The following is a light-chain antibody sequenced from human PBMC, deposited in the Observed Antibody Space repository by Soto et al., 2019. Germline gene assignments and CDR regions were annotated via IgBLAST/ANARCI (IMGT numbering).Light chain of an antibody. J-gene: IGLJ1*01. CDR3: CSYAGSSSYV. V-gene: IGLV2-23*01. Sequence: QSALTQPASASGSPGQSSTISCTGTSSDVGSYNLVSWYQQHPGKAPKLMIYEGSKRPSGVSNRFSGSKSGNTASLTISGLQAEDEADYYCCSYAGSSSYVFGTGTKLTVL. CDR2: EGS. CDR1: SSDVGSYNL.